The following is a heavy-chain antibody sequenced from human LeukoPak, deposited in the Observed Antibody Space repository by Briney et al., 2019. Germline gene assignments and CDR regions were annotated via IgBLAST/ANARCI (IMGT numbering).Heavy chain of an antibody. Sequence: GGSLRLSCAASGFTFSDSYMTWVRQPPGEGLEWVGFIRDKGNGGTTEKTTSVKGRFTISRDDSKSITYLQMNSLRAEDTAVYYCARADSGYDSTAAFDIWGQGTMVTVSS. CDR2: IRDKGNGGTT. D-gene: IGHD3-22*01. CDR1: GFTFSDSY. V-gene: IGHV3-71*03. J-gene: IGHJ3*02. CDR3: ARADSGYDSTAAFDI.